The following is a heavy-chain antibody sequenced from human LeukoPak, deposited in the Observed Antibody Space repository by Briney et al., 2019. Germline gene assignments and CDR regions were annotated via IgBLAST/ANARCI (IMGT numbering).Heavy chain of an antibody. V-gene: IGHV3-7*01. CDR3: ARVTLSRVAFDI. CDR2: MKQDGTEK. D-gene: IGHD3-10*01. J-gene: IGHJ3*02. Sequence: GWSLRLSCAASGFTFSTYWMTWVRQAPGKGVAWVANMKQDGTEKYSVDSVKGRCAISRENAKSSLFLQISSLRAEDSAVYYCARVTLSRVAFDICGQKTIGTVSS. CDR1: GFTFSTYW.